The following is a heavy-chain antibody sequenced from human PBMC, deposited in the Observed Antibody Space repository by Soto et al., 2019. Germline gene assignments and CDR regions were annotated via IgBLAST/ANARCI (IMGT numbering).Heavy chain of an antibody. CDR1: VVSRRTSEMC. CDR2: IDWDDDK. Sequence: SGATLLNPTHTLTLTFTFSVVSRRTSEMCVTGVRHPPGKALEWLALIDWDDDKYYSTSLKTRLTISKDTSKNQVVLTVTNMDPVDTATYYCARINFKRGNLGMDVWGQGTPVTVSS. J-gene: IGHJ6*02. V-gene: IGHV2-70*18. D-gene: IGHD1-7*01. CDR3: ARINFKRGNLGMDV.